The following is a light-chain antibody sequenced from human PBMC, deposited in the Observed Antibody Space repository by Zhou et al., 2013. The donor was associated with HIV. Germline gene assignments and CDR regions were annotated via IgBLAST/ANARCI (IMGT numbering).Light chain of an antibody. CDR3: QQYGSSPXIT. Sequence: EIVLTQSPGTLSLSPGERATLSCRASQSVSSSYLAWYQQKPGQAPRLLIYGASSRATGIPDRFSGSGSGTDFTLTISRLEPEDFAVYYCQQYGSSPXITFGQG. J-gene: IGKJ5*01. CDR2: GAS. V-gene: IGKV3-20*01. CDR1: QSVSSSY.